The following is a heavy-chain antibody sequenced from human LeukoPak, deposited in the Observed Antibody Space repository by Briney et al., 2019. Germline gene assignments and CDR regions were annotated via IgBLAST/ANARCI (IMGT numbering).Heavy chain of an antibody. CDR1: GFTFSDYY. J-gene: IGHJ4*02. CDR3: ARDIRYSYGYAADH. D-gene: IGHD5-18*01. Sequence: GGSLRLSCAASGFTFSDYYMSWIRQAPGKGLEWVSYISSSGSTIYYADSVKGRFTISRDNAKNSLYLQMNSLIAEDTAVYYCARDIRYSYGYAADHWGQGTLVTVSS. V-gene: IGHV3-11*01. CDR2: ISSSGSTI.